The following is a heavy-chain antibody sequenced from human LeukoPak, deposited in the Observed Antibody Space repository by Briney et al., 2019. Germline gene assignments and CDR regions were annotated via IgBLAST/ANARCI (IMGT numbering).Heavy chain of an antibody. V-gene: IGHV3-21*01. Sequence: GGSLRLSCAASGFTFSSYSMNWVRQAPGKGLEWVSSISSSSSYIYYADSVKGRFTISRDNAKNSLYLQMNSLRAEVTAVYYCAREGIYSGYDPYYFDYWGQGTLVTVSS. CDR2: ISSSSSYI. CDR1: GFTFSSYS. J-gene: IGHJ4*02. D-gene: IGHD5-12*01. CDR3: AREGIYSGYDPYYFDY.